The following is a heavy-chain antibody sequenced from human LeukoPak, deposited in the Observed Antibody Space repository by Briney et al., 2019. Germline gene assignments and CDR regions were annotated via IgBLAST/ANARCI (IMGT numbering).Heavy chain of an antibody. J-gene: IGHJ4*02. Sequence: PSQTLSLTCTVSGGSISSGDYYWSWIRQPPGKGLEWIGYIYYSGSTYYNPSLKSRVTISVDTSKNQFSLKLSSVTAADTAVYYCAVVVVAATSYFDYWRQGTLVTVSS. CDR3: AVVVVAATSYFDY. CDR2: IYYSGST. D-gene: IGHD2-15*01. V-gene: IGHV4-30-4*01. CDR1: GGSISSGDYY.